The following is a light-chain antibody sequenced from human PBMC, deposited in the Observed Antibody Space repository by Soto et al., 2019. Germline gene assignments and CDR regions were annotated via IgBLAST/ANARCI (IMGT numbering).Light chain of an antibody. CDR2: AAS. CDR1: QDISSY. J-gene: IGKJ4*01. V-gene: IGKV1-9*01. CDR3: QQLNSYPLS. Sequence: DIQLTQSPSFLSASVGDRVTITCRTSQDISSYLAWYQPKPGKAPQLLISAASTLQSGVPSRFSGSGSGTEFTLTIISLQPEDFATYYCQQLNSYPLSFGGGTKVEI.